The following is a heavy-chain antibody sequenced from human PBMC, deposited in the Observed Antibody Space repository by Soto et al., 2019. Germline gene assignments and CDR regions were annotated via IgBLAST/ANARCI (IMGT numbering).Heavy chain of an antibody. CDR2: IIPIFGTA. CDR1: GGTFSSYA. CDR3: ASPFAAAYYCYGMDV. D-gene: IGHD6-13*01. J-gene: IGHJ6*02. Sequence: ASVKVSCKASGGTFSSYAISWVRQAPGQGLEWMGGIIPIFGTANYAQKFQGRVTITADESTSTAYMELSSLRSEDTAVYYCASPFAAAYYCYGMDVWGQGTTVTV. V-gene: IGHV1-69*13.